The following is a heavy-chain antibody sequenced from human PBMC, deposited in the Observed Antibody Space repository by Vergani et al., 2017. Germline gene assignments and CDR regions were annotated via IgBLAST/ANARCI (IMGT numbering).Heavy chain of an antibody. CDR3: ARPDIVVVPAALPPYYYGMDV. V-gene: IGHV1-38-4*01. CDR1: GFTITSYG. Sequence: QVQLVQPWAEVRKSGASVKVSCSFSGFTITSYGIHWLQQSPGQGLEWMGWINPGNGSPSYAKKFQGRFTMTRDMSTTTAYTDLSSLTSEDMAVYYYARPDIVVVPAALPPYYYGMDVWGQGTTVTVSS. D-gene: IGHD2-2*01. J-gene: IGHJ6*02. CDR2: INPGNGSP.